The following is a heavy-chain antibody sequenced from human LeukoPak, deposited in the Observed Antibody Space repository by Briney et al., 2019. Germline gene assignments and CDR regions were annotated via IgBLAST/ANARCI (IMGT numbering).Heavy chain of an antibody. CDR1: GGSISSYY. J-gene: IGHJ5*02. CDR2: IYYSGST. V-gene: IGHV4-59*01. Sequence: SETLSLTCTVSGGSISSYYWSWIRQPPGKGLEWIGYIYYSGSTNYNPSPKGRVTISVDTSKNQFSLKLSSVTAADTAVYYCARDYWVAAAGTTVWFDPWGQGTLVTVSS. CDR3: ARDYWVAAAGTTVWFDP. D-gene: IGHD6-13*01.